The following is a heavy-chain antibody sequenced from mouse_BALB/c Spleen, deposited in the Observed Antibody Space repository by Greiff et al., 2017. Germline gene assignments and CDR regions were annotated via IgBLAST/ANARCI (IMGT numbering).Heavy chain of an antibody. CDR1: GYTFTDYA. D-gene: IGHD2-14*01. J-gene: IGHJ3*01. CDR2: ISIYYDNT. Sequence: VQLVESGPELVRPGESVKISCKGSGYTFTDYAMHWVKQSHAKSLEWIGVISIYYDNTNYNQKFKGKATMTVDKSSSTAYMELARLTSEDSAIYYCARRGYYRYDGFAYWGQGTLVTVSA. CDR3: ARRGYYRYDGFAY. V-gene: IGHV1-67*01.